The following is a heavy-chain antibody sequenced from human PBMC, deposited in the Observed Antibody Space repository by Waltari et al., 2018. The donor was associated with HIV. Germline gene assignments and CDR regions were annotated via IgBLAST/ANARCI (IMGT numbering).Heavy chain of an antibody. J-gene: IGHJ4*02. V-gene: IGHV4-61*02. CDR1: GGPISSGSYY. D-gene: IGHD5-12*01. CDR2: MYSSGTT. Sequence: QMQLQESGPGLLKPSQTLSLTCSVSGGPISSGSYYWSWIRQPAGKGLEWIGHMYSSGTTNYNPSLKSRVTILVDTSKNQFSLKLSSVTAADTAVYYCARGLEWRRQYDCDYWGQGTLVTVSS. CDR3: ARGLEWRRQYDCDY.